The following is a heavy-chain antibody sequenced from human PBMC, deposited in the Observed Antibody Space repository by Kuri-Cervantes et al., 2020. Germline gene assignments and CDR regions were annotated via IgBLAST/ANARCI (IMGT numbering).Heavy chain of an antibody. CDR3: ARDPYVSGNDY. D-gene: IGHD3-10*01. J-gene: IGHJ4*02. CDR1: GGSFSGYY. V-gene: IGHV4-34*01. CDR2: INHRGST. Sequence: SETLSLTCAVSGGSFSGYYWTWIRQSPGEGLEWIGEINHRGSTNYNPSLKSRVTISVDTSKNQFSLKLSSVTAADTAVYYCARDPYVSGNDYWGQGTLVTVSS.